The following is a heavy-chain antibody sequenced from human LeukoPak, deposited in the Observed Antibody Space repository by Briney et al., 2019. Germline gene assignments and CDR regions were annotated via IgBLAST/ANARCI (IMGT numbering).Heavy chain of an antibody. Sequence: GGSLRLSRAASGFTFSSYGMHWVRQAPGKGLEWVAVISYDGSNKYYADSVKGRFTISRDNSKNTLYLQMNSLRAEDTAVYYCAKGYYYYYYGMDVWGQGTTVTVSS. V-gene: IGHV3-30*18. J-gene: IGHJ6*02. CDR3: AKGYYYYYYGMDV. CDR1: GFTFSSYG. CDR2: ISYDGSNK.